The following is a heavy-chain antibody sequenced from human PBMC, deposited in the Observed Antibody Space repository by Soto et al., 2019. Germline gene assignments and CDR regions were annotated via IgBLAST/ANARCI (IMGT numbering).Heavy chain of an antibody. CDR3: AKAPVAGPFDY. V-gene: IGHV3-30*18. J-gene: IGHJ4*02. Sequence: GGSLRLSCAASGFTFSSYGMHWVRQAPGKGLEWVAVISYDGSNKYYADSVKGRFTISRDNSKNTLYLQMNSLRAEDTAVYYCAKAPVAGPFDYWGQGTLVTVSS. CDR1: GFTFSSYG. CDR2: ISYDGSNK. D-gene: IGHD6-19*01.